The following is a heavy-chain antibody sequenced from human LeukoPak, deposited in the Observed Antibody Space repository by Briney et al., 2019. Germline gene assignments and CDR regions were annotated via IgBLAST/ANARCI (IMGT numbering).Heavy chain of an antibody. V-gene: IGHV3-30-3*01. CDR3: ARGSGSFDY. Sequence: PSGTLSLTCAVSGGSISSSNWWSWVRQPPGKGLDWVAVMSYDGSNKNYADSVKGRFTISRDNSKNTLYLQMNSLRVEDTAVYYCARGSGSFDYWGQGTLVTVSS. J-gene: IGHJ4*02. CDR1: GGSISSSN. D-gene: IGHD6-19*01. CDR2: MSYDGSNK.